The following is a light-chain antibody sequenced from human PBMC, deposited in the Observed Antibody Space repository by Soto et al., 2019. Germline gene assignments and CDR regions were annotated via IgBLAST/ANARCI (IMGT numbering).Light chain of an antibody. J-gene: IGKJ4*01. CDR2: DAS. CDR1: QSISRG. V-gene: IGKV1-5*01. Sequence: IQMTQSPSTLSSSVRDRVTLTCRASQSISRGLAWYQQKPGKAPNVLIYDASTLESGVPSRFSGSGSGTEFTLTISSLQPEDFATYYCQQLSTYPLTFGGGTKVDIK. CDR3: QQLSTYPLT.